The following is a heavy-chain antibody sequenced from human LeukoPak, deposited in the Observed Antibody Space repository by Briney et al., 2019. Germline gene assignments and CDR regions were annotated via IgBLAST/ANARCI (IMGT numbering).Heavy chain of an antibody. CDR2: IKWNGGST. D-gene: IGHD3-9*01. J-gene: IGHJ4*02. CDR3: AGGSYYDILTGYYEKLFDY. CDR1: GFTFDNYG. Sequence: GGSLRLSCAASGFTFDNYGMSWVRQAPGKGLEWFSGIKWNGGSTGYADSVKGRFTISRHNAKNSLYLQMNCLRAEDTALYYCAGGSYYDILTGYYEKLFDYWGQGILVTVSS. V-gene: IGHV3-20*04.